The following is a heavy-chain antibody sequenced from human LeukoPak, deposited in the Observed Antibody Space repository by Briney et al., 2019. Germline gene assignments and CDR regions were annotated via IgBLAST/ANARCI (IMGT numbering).Heavy chain of an antibody. V-gene: IGHV3-74*01. CDR2: ISSDGSIT. CDR1: GFTFSSYA. J-gene: IGHJ4*02. D-gene: IGHD3-10*01. CDR3: ARHLNYYLDY. Sequence: GGSLRLSCAASGFTFSSYAVHWVRQAPGKGLVWVSRISSDGSITGYADSVKGRFTISRDNAKNTLYLQMNSLRAEDTAVYYCARHLNYYLDYWGQGTLVTVSS.